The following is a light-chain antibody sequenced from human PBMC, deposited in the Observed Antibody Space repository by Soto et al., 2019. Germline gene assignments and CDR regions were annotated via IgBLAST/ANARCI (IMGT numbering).Light chain of an antibody. CDR3: AAYTTSSTLV. CDR2: DVS. J-gene: IGLJ3*02. V-gene: IGLV2-14*03. Sequence: QSALTQPASVSGSPGQSITISCAGTSGDVGAFDYVSWYQHHPGKVPKLMIYDVSDRPSVVSTRFSGSKSANMASLTISGLQADDEADYYCAAYTTSSTLVFGGGTKLTVL. CDR1: SGDVGAFDY.